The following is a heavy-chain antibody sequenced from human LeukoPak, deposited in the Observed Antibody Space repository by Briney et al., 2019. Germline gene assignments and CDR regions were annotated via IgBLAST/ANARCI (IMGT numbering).Heavy chain of an antibody. CDR1: GGSISSGGYS. Sequence: RSSETLSLTCAVSGGSISSGGYSWSWIRQPPGKGLEWIGYIYHSGSTYYNPSLKSRVTISVDRSKNQFSLKLSSVTAADTAVYYCARTSPRYSSSWYLDYWGQGTLVTVSS. CDR3: ARTSPRYSSSWYLDY. J-gene: IGHJ4*02. V-gene: IGHV4-30-2*01. CDR2: IYHSGST. D-gene: IGHD6-13*01.